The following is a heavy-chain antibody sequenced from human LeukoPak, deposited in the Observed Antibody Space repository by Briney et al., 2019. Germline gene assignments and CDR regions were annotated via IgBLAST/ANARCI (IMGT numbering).Heavy chain of an antibody. J-gene: IGHJ4*02. D-gene: IGHD3-9*01. V-gene: IGHV4-59*08. CDR2: IYYSGST. CDR1: GGSISSYY. CDR3: ARLDDILTGYKGGPGLGTFDY. Sequence: KPSETLSLTCTVSGGSISSYYWSWIRQPPGKGLEWIGYIYYSGSTNYNPSLKSRVTISVDTSKNQFSLKLSPVTAADTAVYYCARLDDILTGYKGGPGLGTFDYWGQGTLVTVSS.